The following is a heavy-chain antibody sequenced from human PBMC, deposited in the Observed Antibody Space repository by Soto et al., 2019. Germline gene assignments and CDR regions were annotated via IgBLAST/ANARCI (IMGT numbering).Heavy chain of an antibody. CDR2: IYYSGST. V-gene: IGHV4-59*01. Sequence: SETLSLTCTVSGGSISSYYRSWIRQPPGKGLEWIGYIYYSGSTNYNPSLKSRVTISVDTSKNQFSLKLSSVTAADTAVYYCARGPSPYCSGGSCYLDAFDIWGQGTMVTVSS. D-gene: IGHD2-15*01. J-gene: IGHJ3*02. CDR3: ARGPSPYCSGGSCYLDAFDI. CDR1: GGSISSYY.